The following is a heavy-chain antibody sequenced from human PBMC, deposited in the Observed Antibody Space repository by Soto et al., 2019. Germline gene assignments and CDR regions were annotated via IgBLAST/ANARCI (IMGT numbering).Heavy chain of an antibody. CDR1: GFSLTTSGVG. CDR3: AHRVLRTVFGLVTTTAIYFYF. CDR2: IYWDDDN. V-gene: IGHV2-5*02. Sequence: QITLNESGPTVVRPTETLTLTCRFSGFSLTTSGVGVGWIRQSPGKAPEWLALIYWDDDNAYRASLKSRLTITKGTSKTQVVLTVSDLDPTDRATYDCAHRVLRTVFGLVTTTAIYFYFWCQGTPVAVSS. D-gene: IGHD3-3*01. J-gene: IGHJ4*02.